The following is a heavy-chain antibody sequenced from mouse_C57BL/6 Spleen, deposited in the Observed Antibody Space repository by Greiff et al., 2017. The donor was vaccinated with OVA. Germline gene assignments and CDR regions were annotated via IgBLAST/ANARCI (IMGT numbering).Heavy chain of an antibody. CDR1: GFTFSSYT. Sequence: DVKLVESGGGLVKPGGSLKLSCAASGFTFSSYTMSWVRQTPEKRLEWVATISGGGGNTYYPDSVKGRFTISRDNAKNTLYLQMSSLRSEDTALYYCARGGNEDFDYWGQGTTLTVSS. D-gene: IGHD2-1*01. J-gene: IGHJ2*01. V-gene: IGHV5-9*01. CDR3: ARGGNEDFDY. CDR2: ISGGGGNT.